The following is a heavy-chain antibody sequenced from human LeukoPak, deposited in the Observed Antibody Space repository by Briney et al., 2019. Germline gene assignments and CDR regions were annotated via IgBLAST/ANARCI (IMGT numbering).Heavy chain of an antibody. J-gene: IGHJ3*02. D-gene: IGHD3-22*01. CDR3: ARANNAMEVVHDAFDI. CDR1: GGSISSYY. Sequence: SETLSLTCTVSGGSISSYYWGWIRQPPGKGLEWIGSIYYSGSTYYNPSLKSRVTISVDTSKNQFSLKLSSVTAADTAVYYCARANNAMEVVHDAFDIWGQGTRVTVSS. CDR2: IYYSGST. V-gene: IGHV4-39*01.